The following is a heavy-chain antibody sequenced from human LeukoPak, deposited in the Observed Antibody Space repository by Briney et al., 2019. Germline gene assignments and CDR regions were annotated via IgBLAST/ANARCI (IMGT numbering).Heavy chain of an antibody. CDR1: GFTFSGYA. Sequence: PGGSLRLSCAASGFTFSGYAMSWVRQTPGKGLEWVAATSSSDAGTYHADSVRGRFTISRDDSKNTLYLQMNSLRAEDAAVYFCAKAPVTSCRGAYCYPFDSWGQGTLVTVSS. V-gene: IGHV3-23*01. J-gene: IGHJ4*02. CDR3: AKAPVTSCRGAYCYPFDS. D-gene: IGHD2-21*01. CDR2: TSSSDAGT.